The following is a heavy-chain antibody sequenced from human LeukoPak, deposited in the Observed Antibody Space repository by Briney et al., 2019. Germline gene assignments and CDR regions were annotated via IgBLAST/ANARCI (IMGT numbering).Heavy chain of an antibody. CDR3: ARVDGSCSGGSCPSGNWFDP. V-gene: IGHV4-61*02. CDR1: RGSISSGNYY. D-gene: IGHD2-15*01. J-gene: IGHJ5*02. Sequence: SQTLSLTCTVSRGSISSGNYYWSWIRQPAGKGLEWIGRFHTRGSTNYNPSLKSRVIISVDTSKNQFSLKLNSVTAADTAVYYCARVDGSCSGGSCPSGNWFDPWGQGTLVTVSP. CDR2: FHTRGST.